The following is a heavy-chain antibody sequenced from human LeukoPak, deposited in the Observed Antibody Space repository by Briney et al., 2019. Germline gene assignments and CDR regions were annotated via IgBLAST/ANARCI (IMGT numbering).Heavy chain of an antibody. Sequence: GGSLRLSCAASGFTFSNYGMHWVRQAPGKGLEWVAVISYDGSNKYYADSVKGRFTISRDNSKNTLYLQMNSLRAEDTAVYYCARDPGKHTGGAFDIWGQGTMVTVSS. V-gene: IGHV3-30*05. D-gene: IGHD2-21*01. CDR3: ARDPGKHTGGAFDI. J-gene: IGHJ3*02. CDR2: ISYDGSNK. CDR1: GFTFSNYG.